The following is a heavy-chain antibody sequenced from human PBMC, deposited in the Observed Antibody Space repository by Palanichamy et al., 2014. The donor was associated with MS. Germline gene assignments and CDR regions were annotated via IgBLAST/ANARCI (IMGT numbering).Heavy chain of an antibody. J-gene: IGHJ4*02. V-gene: IGHV1-18*01. CDR1: GYTFISYG. CDR3: ARAYGLGSQVSGSFDF. CDR2: VSPYNENT. D-gene: IGHD1-26*01. Sequence: QVQVVQSGVELKKPGASVRVSCKTSGYTFISYGIGWVRQAPGQGLEWLGWVSPYNENTRYAQKFQGRVALTTDTSTTTAYMELTNLRSDDTAVYFCARAYGLGSQVSGSFDFWGQGTLVTVSS.